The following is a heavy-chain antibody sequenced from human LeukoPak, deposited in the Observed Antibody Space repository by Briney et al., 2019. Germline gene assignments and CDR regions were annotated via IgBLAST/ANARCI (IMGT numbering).Heavy chain of an antibody. CDR1: GDSITTSSYY. CDR2: IYFTGST. CDR3: ARLNRIRYYYYMDV. Sequence: SETLSLTCTVSGDSITTSSYYWGRIRQPPGKGLEWLGTIYFTGSTYYNPSLKSRVTISVDTSKNHFSLKLRSVTAADTAVYYCARLNRIRYYYYMDVWGKGTTVTISS. J-gene: IGHJ6*03. D-gene: IGHD1-14*01. V-gene: IGHV4-39*02.